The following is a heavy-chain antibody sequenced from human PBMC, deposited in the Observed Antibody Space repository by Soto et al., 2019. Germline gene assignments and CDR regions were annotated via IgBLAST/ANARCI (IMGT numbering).Heavy chain of an antibody. CDR2: INPNSGDN. V-gene: IGHV1-2*02. CDR3: ASSDSYVHF. J-gene: IGHJ4*02. Sequence: ASAKVSCKASGYAFTGYYIHWLRQAPGQGLEWMGWINPNSGDNNYAQNFQGRVTMTRETSFSTDYMELSSLRSDDTAVYYSASSDSYVHFCGQGTLVTVAS. CDR1: GYAFTGYY.